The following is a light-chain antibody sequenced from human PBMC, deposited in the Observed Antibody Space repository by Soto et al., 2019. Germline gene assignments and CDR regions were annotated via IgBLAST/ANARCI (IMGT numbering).Light chain of an antibody. CDR3: QQRSNWPSFA. J-gene: IGKJ3*01. V-gene: IGKV3-11*01. CDR1: QSVTSY. CDR2: DAS. Sequence: EIGLTESPATLSLSPGERATLSCRASQSVTSYLAWYQQKPGQAPRLLIYDASSRATGIPARFSGSGSATDFTLTISSLEPEDFAVYYGQQRSNWPSFAFGPGTKVDIK.